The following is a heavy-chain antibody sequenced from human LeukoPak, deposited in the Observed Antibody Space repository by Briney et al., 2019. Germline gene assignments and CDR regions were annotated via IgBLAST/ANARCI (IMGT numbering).Heavy chain of an antibody. CDR3: ATSTPGFTMVRGVITIFDY. J-gene: IGHJ4*02. V-gene: IGHV4-34*01. D-gene: IGHD3-10*01. CDR2: INHSGST. Sequence: KPSETLSLTCAVYGGSFSGYYWSWIRQPPGKGLEWIGEINHSGSTNYNPSLKSRVTISVDTSKNQFSLKLSSVTAADTAVYYCATSTPGFTMVRGVITIFDYWGQGTLVTVSS. CDR1: GGSFSGYY.